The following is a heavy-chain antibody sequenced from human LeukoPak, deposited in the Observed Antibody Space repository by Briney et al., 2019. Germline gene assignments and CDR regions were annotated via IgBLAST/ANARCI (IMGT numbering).Heavy chain of an antibody. CDR2: ISSSGSTI. J-gene: IGHJ4*02. CDR3: ARSIPAGNRR. Sequence: PGXXLXWVSYISSSGSTIDYADSVKGLFTISRDNAENSLYLQMNSLRAEDTAVYYCARSIPAGNRRWGQGTLVXVSS. D-gene: IGHD2-2*01. V-gene: IGHV3-11*01.